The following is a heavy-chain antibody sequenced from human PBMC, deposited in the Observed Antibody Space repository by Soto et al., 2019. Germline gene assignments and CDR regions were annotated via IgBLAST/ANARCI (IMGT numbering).Heavy chain of an antibody. V-gene: IGHV3-30-3*01. Sequence: GGSLRLSCAASGFTFSGYGMHWVRQAPGKGLEWVAVISYDGINKYYADSVKGRFTISRDNSKNTLYLQMNSLRAEDTAVYYCARGVADPYYYYYGMDVWGQGTTVTFYS. CDR3: ARGVADPYYYYYGMDV. CDR1: GFTFSGYG. J-gene: IGHJ6*02. D-gene: IGHD6-19*01. CDR2: ISYDGINK.